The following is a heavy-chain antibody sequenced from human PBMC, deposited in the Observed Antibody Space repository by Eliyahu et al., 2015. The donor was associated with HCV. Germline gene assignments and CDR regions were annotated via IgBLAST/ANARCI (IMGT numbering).Heavy chain of an antibody. CDR2: IFYSGST. Sequence: QLQLQESGPGLVKPSETLSLVCTVSGGSITRNGYYWGVIRQPPGKGLEWIGSIFYSGSTHYSPSLQSRVTMFVDTSRNQFSLKLSSVTAADTAVYYCANPSVNWGQGILVTVSS. CDR1: GGSITRNGYY. V-gene: IGHV4-39*01. J-gene: IGHJ4*02. D-gene: IGHD2-8*01. CDR3: ANPSVN.